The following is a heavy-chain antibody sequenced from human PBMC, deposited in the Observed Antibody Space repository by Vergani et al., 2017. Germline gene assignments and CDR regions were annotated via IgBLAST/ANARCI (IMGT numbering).Heavy chain of an antibody. CDR3: ATIPVRGVIITFDY. CDR1: GFTVSSNY. V-gene: IGHV3-53*01. J-gene: IGHJ4*02. D-gene: IGHD3-10*02. CDR2: IYSGGST. Sequence: EVQLVESGGGLIQPGGSLRLSCAASGFTVSSNYMSWVRQAPGKGLEWVSVIYSGGSTYYADSVKGRFTISRDNSKNTLYLQMNSLRAEDTAVYYCATIPVRGVIITFDYWGQGTLVTVSS.